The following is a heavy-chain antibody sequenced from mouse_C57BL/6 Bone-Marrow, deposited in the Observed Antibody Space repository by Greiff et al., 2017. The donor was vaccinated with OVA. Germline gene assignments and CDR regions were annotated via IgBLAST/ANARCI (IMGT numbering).Heavy chain of an antibody. Sequence: EVMLVESGGDLVKPGGSLKLSCAASGFTFSSYGMSWVRQTPDKRLEWVATISSGGSYTYYPDSVKGRFTFSRDNAKNTLYLQISSLKSENTAMYYCARIPLYYYGSNFIDYWGQGTTLTVSS. CDR3: ARIPLYYYGSNFIDY. D-gene: IGHD1-1*01. J-gene: IGHJ2*01. CDR1: GFTFSSYG. CDR2: ISSGGSYT. V-gene: IGHV5-6*01.